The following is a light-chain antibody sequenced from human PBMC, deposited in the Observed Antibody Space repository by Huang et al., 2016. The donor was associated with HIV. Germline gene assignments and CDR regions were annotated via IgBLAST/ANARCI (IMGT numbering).Light chain of an antibody. CDR2: WAT. CDR1: QSLLYTLNNKNC. J-gene: IGKJ1*01. CDR3: QQYYSVPQT. Sequence: DIVMTQSPDFLSVSPGERATINCKSSQSLLYTLNNKNCLDWFQQGAGRPPKLILYWATTREAGMSDRFGGSGSGTDFTLTIDNVQAEDVAIYFCQQYYSVPQTFGRGTKVEIK. V-gene: IGKV4-1*01.